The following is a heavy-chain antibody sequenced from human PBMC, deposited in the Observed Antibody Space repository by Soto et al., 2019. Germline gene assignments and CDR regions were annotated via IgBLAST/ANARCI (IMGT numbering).Heavy chain of an antibody. CDR3: AKKGGYCTNGVCPYYMDV. CDR2: ISGSGGST. J-gene: IGHJ6*03. D-gene: IGHD2-8*01. V-gene: IGHV3-23*01. CDR1: RFTFSSYA. Sequence: GGSLRLSCAASRFTFSSYAMSWVRQAPGKGLEWVSAISGSGGSTYYADSVKGRFTISRDNSKNTLYLQMNSLRAEDTAVYYCAKKGGYCTNGVCPYYMDVWGKGTTVTVSS.